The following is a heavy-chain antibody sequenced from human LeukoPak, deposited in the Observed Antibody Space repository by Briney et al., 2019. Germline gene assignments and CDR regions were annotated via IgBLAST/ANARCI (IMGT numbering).Heavy chain of an antibody. Sequence: PGGSLRLSCAASGFTFSSYAMSWVRQAPGKGLEWVSSISGSDGITYYADSVKGRFTISRDNFKNTLHLRMNSLSAEDTAVYYCAKDGGGYTLAGYYFDYWGQGTLVTVSS. V-gene: IGHV3-23*01. J-gene: IGHJ4*02. CDR1: GFTFSSYA. D-gene: IGHD5-12*01. CDR2: ISGSDGIT. CDR3: AKDGGGYTLAGYYFDY.